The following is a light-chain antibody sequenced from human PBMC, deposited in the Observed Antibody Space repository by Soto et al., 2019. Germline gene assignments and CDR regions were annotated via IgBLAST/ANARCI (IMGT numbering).Light chain of an antibody. CDR3: LSYTITSILV. CDR1: NSDVGAYNY. V-gene: IGLV2-14*01. Sequence: QSALTQPASVSASPGQSIFISCTGTNSDVGAYNYVSWFQQHPGRAPKLIIFEVSNRPSGVSHRFSGSKSGNTASLTISGLQTEDEADYYCLSYTITSILVFGGGTKLTVL. CDR2: EVS. J-gene: IGLJ3*02.